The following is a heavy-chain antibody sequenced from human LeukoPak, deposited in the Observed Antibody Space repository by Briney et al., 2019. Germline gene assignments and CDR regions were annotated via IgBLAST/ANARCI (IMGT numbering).Heavy chain of an antibody. CDR1: GGSFSGYY. J-gene: IGHJ4*02. V-gene: IGHV4-4*07. CDR2: IHTSGST. CDR3: ARDKYYYDSSGPLLFDY. Sequence: KASETLSLTCAVYGGSFSGYYWSWIRQPPGKGLEWIGRIHTSGSTNYNPSLKSRVTMSVDTSKNHFSLKLSSVTAADTAVYYCARDKYYYDSSGPLLFDYWGQGTLVTVSS. D-gene: IGHD3-22*01.